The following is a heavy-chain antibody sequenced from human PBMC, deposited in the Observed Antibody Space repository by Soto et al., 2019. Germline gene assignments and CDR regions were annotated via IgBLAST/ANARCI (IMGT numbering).Heavy chain of an antibody. Sequence: ASVKVSCKASGYTFTSYFMHWVRQAPGQGLEWMGILNPNGGSTTYAQKFQGRVTMTRDTSTSTVYMELSSLRSEDTAVYYCSRAVARYDAFDIWGQGTMVTVSS. J-gene: IGHJ3*02. CDR2: LNPNGGST. D-gene: IGHD6-19*01. V-gene: IGHV1-46*03. CDR1: GYTFTSYF. CDR3: SRAVARYDAFDI.